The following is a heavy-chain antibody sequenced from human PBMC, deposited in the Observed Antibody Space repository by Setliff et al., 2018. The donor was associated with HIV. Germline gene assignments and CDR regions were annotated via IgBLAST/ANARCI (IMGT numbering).Heavy chain of an antibody. CDR3: ARANFWSGYYGY. CDR1: GGSISSGSYY. D-gene: IGHD3-3*01. CDR2: IYTSGST. V-gene: IGHV4-61*02. J-gene: IGHJ4*02. Sequence: PSETLSLTCTVSGGSISSGSYYWTWIRQPAGKGLEWIGRIYTSGSTKYNPSLKSRVTMSVDTSKNQFSLNLNSVTAADTAVYYCARANFWSGYYGYWGQGTLVTVSS.